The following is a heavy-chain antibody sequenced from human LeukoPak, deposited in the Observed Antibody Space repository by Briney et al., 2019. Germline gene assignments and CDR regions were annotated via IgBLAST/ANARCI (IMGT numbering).Heavy chain of an antibody. Sequence: QSGGSLRLSCAASRFTFSSYWMSWVRQAPGKGLEWVANIKQYGSETYYADSVKGRFTISRDNVKNSLYLQMNSLRGEDTAVYFCVSGYYPHAEYFQHWGQGTQVTVSS. CDR3: VSGYYPHAEYFQH. D-gene: IGHD1-26*01. CDR1: RFTFSSYW. CDR2: IKQYGSET. V-gene: IGHV3-7*01. J-gene: IGHJ1*01.